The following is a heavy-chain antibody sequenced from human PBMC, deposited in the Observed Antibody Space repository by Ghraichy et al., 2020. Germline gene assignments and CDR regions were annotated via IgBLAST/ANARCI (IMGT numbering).Heavy chain of an antibody. CDR2: LSNHQVT. Sequence: GGSLRLSCAASGFIVSDYSMNWFRQAPGKGLEWVGYLSNHQVTSSAESVRARFTISRDSVKNSVHLQMRSLRDDDTAVYYCAREFWHNCDDWGQGTLVTVSS. V-gene: IGHV3-48*02. J-gene: IGHJ4*02. CDR3: AREFWHNCDD. CDR1: GFIVSDYS.